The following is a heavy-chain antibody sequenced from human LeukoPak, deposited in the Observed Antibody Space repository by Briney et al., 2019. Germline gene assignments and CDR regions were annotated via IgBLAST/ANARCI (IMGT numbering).Heavy chain of an antibody. D-gene: IGHD1-26*01. CDR2: ISYDGSNK. Sequence: GGSLRLSCAASGFTFSGYAMSWVRQAPGKGLEWVAVISYDGSNKYYADSVKGRFTISRDNSKNTLYLQMNSLRAEDTAVYYCAKDKVGATDYWGQGTLVTVSS. V-gene: IGHV3-30*18. J-gene: IGHJ4*02. CDR3: AKDKVGATDY. CDR1: GFTFSGYA.